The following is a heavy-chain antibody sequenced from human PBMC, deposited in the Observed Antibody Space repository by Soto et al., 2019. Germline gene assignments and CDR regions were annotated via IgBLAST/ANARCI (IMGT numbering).Heavy chain of an antibody. D-gene: IGHD6-19*01. Sequence: LQLQESGPGLVKPSETLSLTCTVSGGSISSSSYYWGWIRQPPGKGLEWIGRIKSKTDGGTTDYAAPVKGRFSISRDDSKNTLYLQMNSLKTEDTAVYYCTTDLTAVPGSGGKKRFDPWGQGTLVTVSS. V-gene: IGHV3-15*01. J-gene: IGHJ5*02. CDR2: IKSKTDGGTT. CDR3: TTDLTAVPGSGGKKRFDP. CDR1: GGSISSSSYY.